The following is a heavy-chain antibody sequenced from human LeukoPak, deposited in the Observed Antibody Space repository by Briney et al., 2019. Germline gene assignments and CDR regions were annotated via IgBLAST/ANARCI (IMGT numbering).Heavy chain of an antibody. J-gene: IGHJ4*02. CDR1: GFTFNSYA. CDR2: ISYDGSNK. D-gene: IGHD6-19*01. Sequence: GGTLRLFCAASGFTFNSYAMHWVRQAPGKGLEGVAVISYDGSNKYYADSVKGRFTISRDNSKNTLYLQMNSLRAEDTAVYYCATDSSGWHQIDYWGQGTLVTVSS. V-gene: IGHV3-30*04. CDR3: ATDSSGWHQIDY.